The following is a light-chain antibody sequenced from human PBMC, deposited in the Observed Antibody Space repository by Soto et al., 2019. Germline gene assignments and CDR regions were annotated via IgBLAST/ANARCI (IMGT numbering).Light chain of an antibody. Sequence: VLTQSPATLSLSPGERATLSCRASQSVSTYLAWYQQKPGQAPRLLIYGASNRATGIPARFSGGGSGTDFTLTISSLEPEDFAVYHCQQYSSSPRTFGQGTRLEIK. J-gene: IGKJ5*01. CDR3: QQYSSSPRT. V-gene: IGKV3-11*01. CDR2: GAS. CDR1: QSVSTY.